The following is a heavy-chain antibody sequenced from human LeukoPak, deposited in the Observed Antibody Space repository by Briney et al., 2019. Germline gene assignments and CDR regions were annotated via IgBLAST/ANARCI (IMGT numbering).Heavy chain of an antibody. Sequence: GGSLRLSCAASGFTFSDYYMSWIRQAPGKGLEWVSYISSSGSTIYYADSVKGRFTISRDNAKNSLYPQMNSLRAEDTAVYYCARDGYRRYYYYMDVWGKGTTVTVSS. CDR2: ISSSGSTI. CDR3: ARDGYRRYYYYMDV. D-gene: IGHD5-12*01. CDR1: GFTFSDYY. J-gene: IGHJ6*03. V-gene: IGHV3-11*04.